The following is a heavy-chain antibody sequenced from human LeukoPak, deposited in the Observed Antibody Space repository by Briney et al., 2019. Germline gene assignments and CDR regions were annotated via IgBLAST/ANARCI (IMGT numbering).Heavy chain of an antibody. J-gene: IGHJ5*02. D-gene: IGHD2-2*01. CDR2: ISAYNGNT. CDR1: GYTFTSYG. Sequence: ASVKVSCKASGYTFTSYGISWVRQAPGQGLEWMGWISAYNGNTNYAQKLQGRVTMTTDTSTSTAYMELRSLRSDDTAVYYCARDQGYCSSTSCSGLWFDPWGQGTLVTVSS. V-gene: IGHV1-18*01. CDR3: ARDQGYCSSTSCSGLWFDP.